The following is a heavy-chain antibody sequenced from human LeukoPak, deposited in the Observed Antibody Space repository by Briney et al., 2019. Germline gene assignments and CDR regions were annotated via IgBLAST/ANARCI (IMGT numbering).Heavy chain of an antibody. CDR3: ARERERVACSGDSCYSYHAMDV. D-gene: IGHD2-15*01. CDR1: GYTFNTYA. J-gene: IGHJ6*02. CDR2: ITAYNVHT. Sequence: ASVKVSCKASGYTFNTYAITWVRQAAGQDVEWMGWITAYNVHTNSAQNLQGRVTMTTDTSTNTAYMDLRSLRPDDTAVYYCARERERVACSGDSCYSYHAMDVWGRGTTVTVSS. V-gene: IGHV1-18*01.